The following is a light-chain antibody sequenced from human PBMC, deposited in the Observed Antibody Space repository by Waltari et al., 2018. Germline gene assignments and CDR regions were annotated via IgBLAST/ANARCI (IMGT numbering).Light chain of an antibody. V-gene: IGKV3-20*01. Sequence: IVLTHSPDTLSLSPGQRATLSCKASQTINNNFLVWYQQKPGQAPRLISHGASSKATGVPDRVSGSGSGTDFTLTISRLEPEDVAVYYCQQYDGGILNVGGGSKVEI. CDR3: QQYDGGILN. CDR1: QTINNNF. J-gene: IGKJ4*01. CDR2: GAS.